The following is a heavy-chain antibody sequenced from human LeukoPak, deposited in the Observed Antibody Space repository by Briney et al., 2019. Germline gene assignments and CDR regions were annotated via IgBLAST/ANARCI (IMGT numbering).Heavy chain of an antibody. J-gene: IGHJ6*03. CDR2: IFHSGDS. CDR1: AYSISSGYY. V-gene: IGHV4-38-2*02. CDR3: ARVRDFSYYMDV. Sequence: SETLSLTCTVSAYSISSGYYWGWIRQPPGKGLEWIGSIFHSGDSCYNPSLKSRVTISVDTSKNQFSLKLSSVTAADTAVYYCARVRDFSYYMDVWGKGTTIAVSS. D-gene: IGHD3-3*01.